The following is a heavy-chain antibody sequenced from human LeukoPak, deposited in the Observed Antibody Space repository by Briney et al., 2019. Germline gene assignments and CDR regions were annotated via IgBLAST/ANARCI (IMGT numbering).Heavy chain of an antibody. Sequence: GGSLRLSCAASGLSFSSYSMTWVRQAPGKGLEWVSYISSSSSTIYYADSVKGRFTISRDNAKNSLYLQMNSLRAEDTAVYYCARDPVFMTPGGYGMDVWGQGTTVTVSS. D-gene: IGHD2-15*01. V-gene: IGHV3-48*01. J-gene: IGHJ6*02. CDR3: ARDPVFMTPGGYGMDV. CDR2: ISSSSSTI. CDR1: GLSFSSYS.